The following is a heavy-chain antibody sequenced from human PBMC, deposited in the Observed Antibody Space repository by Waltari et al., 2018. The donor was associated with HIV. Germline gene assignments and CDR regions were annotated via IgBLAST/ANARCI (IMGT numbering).Heavy chain of an antibody. CDR3: ARDGGPIDDYGDY. D-gene: IGHD4-17*01. CDR2: ISNDEKRK. Sequence: HVEVVAYGGALVLPGTSLKIHCAASGFNFGDFAMHWVRQSPGRGPEWISSISNDEKRKFYAASVQARFSVSRDNSRDTVSLQMTNLRGDDTAVYFCARDGGPIDDYGDY. V-gene: IGHV3-33*01. J-gene: IGHJ4*03. CDR1: GFNFGDFA.